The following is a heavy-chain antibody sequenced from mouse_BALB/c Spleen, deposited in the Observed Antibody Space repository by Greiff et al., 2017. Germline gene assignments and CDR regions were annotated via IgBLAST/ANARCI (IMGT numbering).Heavy chain of an antibody. CDR1: GFTFTDYY. J-gene: IGHJ3*01. Sequence: EVKLMESGGGLVQPGGSLRLSCATSGFTFTDYYMSWVRQPPGKALEWLGFIRNKANGYTTEYSASVKGRFTISRDNSQSILYLQMNTLRAEDSATYYFARAPYYYGREGTWFAYWGQGTLVTVSA. V-gene: IGHV7-3*02. CDR3: ARAPYYYGREGTWFAY. CDR2: IRNKANGYTT. D-gene: IGHD1-1*01.